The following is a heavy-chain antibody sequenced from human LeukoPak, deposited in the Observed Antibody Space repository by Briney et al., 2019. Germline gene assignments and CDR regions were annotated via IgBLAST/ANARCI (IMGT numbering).Heavy chain of an antibody. CDR1: GGSISSGGYS. D-gene: IGHD3-10*01. CDR3: ARESLFGAYYFDY. Sequence: SETLSLTCAVSGGSISSGGYSWSWIRQPPGKGLEWIGYIYHSGSTYYNPSLKSRVTISVDRSKNQFSLKLSSVTAADTAVYYCARESLFGAYYFDYWGQGTLVTVSS. J-gene: IGHJ4*02. V-gene: IGHV4-30-2*01. CDR2: IYHSGST.